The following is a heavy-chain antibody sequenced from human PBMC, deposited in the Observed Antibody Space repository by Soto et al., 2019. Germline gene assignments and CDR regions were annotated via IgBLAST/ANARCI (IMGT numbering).Heavy chain of an antibody. J-gene: IGHJ5*02. CDR2: IYVTGAV. CDR3: AILRIATNTYKWFDP. V-gene: IGHV4-31*03. CDR1: GAALNSGNYY. D-gene: IGHD2-21*01. Sequence: SETLSLTCSVSGAALNSGNYYWSWIRQFPGKGLEWIGHIYVTGAVDYNPSLRDRITISQDTSERQFSLNLRLVTAADTAVYYCAILRIATNTYKWFDPWGQGTLVSV.